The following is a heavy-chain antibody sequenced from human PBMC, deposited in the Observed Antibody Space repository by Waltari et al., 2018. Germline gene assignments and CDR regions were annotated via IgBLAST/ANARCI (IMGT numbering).Heavy chain of an antibody. Sequence: QLQLQESGPGLVKPSETLSLTCSVSGGSISSRDYYWDWIRQPPGKGLEWIASIYYSGGTYSTPSLSRRAAISVDTSNNRFSLKLSSVTAADTAVYFCARQSPQNAFDIWGQGTMVTVSS. CDR3: ARQSPQNAFDI. V-gene: IGHV4-39*01. CDR1: GGSISSRDYY. CDR2: IYYSGGT. J-gene: IGHJ3*02.